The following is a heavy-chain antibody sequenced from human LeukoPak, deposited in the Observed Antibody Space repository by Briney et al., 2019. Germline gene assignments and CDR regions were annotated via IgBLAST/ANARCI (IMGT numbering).Heavy chain of an antibody. CDR2: INTNTGGT. V-gene: IGHV1-2*02. D-gene: IGHD3-10*01. J-gene: IGHJ3*02. CDR1: GYRFTDYW. CDR3: ARGGSFHEFDI. Sequence: GASVKVSCKASGYRFTDYWIQWVRQAPGQGLEWMGWINTNTGGTVYAQKFQGRVTMTRDTSLTTSYMDLSRLTSDDTAVYYCARGGSFHEFDICGQGTIVIVSS.